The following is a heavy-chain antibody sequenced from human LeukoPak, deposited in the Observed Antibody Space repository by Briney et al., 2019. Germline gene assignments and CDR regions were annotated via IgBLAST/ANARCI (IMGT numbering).Heavy chain of an antibody. CDR1: GHTFTGYY. CDR3: AREGVGEYSSSSDPEHFDY. J-gene: IGHJ4*02. Sequence: ASVKVSCKASGHTFTGYYMHWVRQAPGQGLEWMGWINPNSGGTNYAQKFQGRVTMTRDTSISTAYMELSRLRSDDTAVYYCAREGVGEYSSSSDPEHFDYWGQGTLVTVSS. V-gene: IGHV1-2*02. D-gene: IGHD6-6*01. CDR2: INPNSGGT.